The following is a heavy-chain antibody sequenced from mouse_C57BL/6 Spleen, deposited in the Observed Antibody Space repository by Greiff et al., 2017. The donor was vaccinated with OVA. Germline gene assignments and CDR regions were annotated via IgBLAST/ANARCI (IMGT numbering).Heavy chain of an antibody. CDR2: IDPEDGET. CDR3: ARGDGNRYYFDY. D-gene: IGHD2-1*01. Sequence: EVKVVESGAELVKPGASVKLSCTASGFNIKDYYMHWVKQRTEQGLEWIGRIDPEDGETKYAPKFQGKATITADTSSNTAYLQLSSLTSEDTAVYYCARGDGNRYYFDYWGQGTTLTVSS. V-gene: IGHV14-2*01. CDR1: GFNIKDYY. J-gene: IGHJ2*01.